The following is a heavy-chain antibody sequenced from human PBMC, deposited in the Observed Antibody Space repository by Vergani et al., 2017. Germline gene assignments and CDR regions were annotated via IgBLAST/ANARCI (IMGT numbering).Heavy chain of an antibody. J-gene: IGHJ6*03. V-gene: IGHV3-33*01. CDR3: ARSGYCTDGVCYMTYYYYMDV. CDR2: IWYDGSKE. CDR1: GFTLSSHA. Sequence: QVQLEESGGGVVQPGRSLRLSCAASGFTLSSHAMHWVRQAPGKGLEWVAFIWYDGSKEYYADSVKGRFTISRDNSKNTLYLQMNSLRDADTAVYYCARSGYCTDGVCYMTYYYYMDVLGKGTAVTVSS. D-gene: IGHD2-8*01.